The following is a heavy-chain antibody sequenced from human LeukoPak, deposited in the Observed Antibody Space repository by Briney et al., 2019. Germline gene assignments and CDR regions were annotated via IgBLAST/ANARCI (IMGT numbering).Heavy chain of an antibody. Sequence: SETLSLTCTVSGGSISSGGYYWSWIRQHPGKGLESIGYIYYSGSTYYNPSLKSRTIISVDTSKNQFSLKLNSVTAADTAVYYCARGTVPARWFDPWGQGTLVTVSS. D-gene: IGHD2-2*01. CDR2: IYYSGST. CDR1: GGSISSGGYY. V-gene: IGHV4-31*02. CDR3: ARGTVPARWFDP. J-gene: IGHJ5*02.